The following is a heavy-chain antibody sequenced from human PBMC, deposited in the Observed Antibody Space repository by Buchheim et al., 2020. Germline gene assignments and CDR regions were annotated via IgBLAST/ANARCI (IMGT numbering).Heavy chain of an antibody. CDR3: TTDLPPPVVVEAATGFSYYYYGMDV. CDR2: IKSKTDGGTT. D-gene: IGHD2-15*01. V-gene: IGHV3-15*07. J-gene: IGHJ6*02. Sequence: SNAWMNWVRQAPGKGLEWVGRIKSKTDGGTTDYAAPVKGRFTISRDDSKNTLYLQMNSLKTEDTAVYYCTTDLPPPVVVEAATGFSYYYYGMDVWGQGTT. CDR1: SNAW.